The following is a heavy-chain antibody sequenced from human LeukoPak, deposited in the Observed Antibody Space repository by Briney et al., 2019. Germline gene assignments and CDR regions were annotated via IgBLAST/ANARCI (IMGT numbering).Heavy chain of an antibody. CDR1: GYSISSGYY. Sequence: SETLSLTCAVSGYSISSGYYWGWIRQPPGKGLEWIGSIYHSGSTYYNPSLKSRVTISVDTSKNQFSLKLSSVTAADTAVYYCAGSVARNVDYWGQGTLVTVSS. CDR3: AGSVARNVDY. J-gene: IGHJ4*02. V-gene: IGHV4-38-2*01. CDR2: IYHSGST. D-gene: IGHD3-10*01.